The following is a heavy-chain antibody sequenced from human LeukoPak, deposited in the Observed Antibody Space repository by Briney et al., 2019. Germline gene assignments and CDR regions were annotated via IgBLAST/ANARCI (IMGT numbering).Heavy chain of an antibody. CDR2: INHSGST. D-gene: IGHD5-12*01. CDR3: ARGRENLYIVATRDEYYYGMDV. V-gene: IGHV4-34*01. Sequence: SETLSLTCAVYGGSFSGYYWRWIRQPPGKGLERIGEINHSGSTNYNPSLKSRVTISVDTSKNQFSLKLSSVTAADTAVYYCARGRENLYIVATRDEYYYGMDVWGQGTTVTVSS. CDR1: GGSFSGYY. J-gene: IGHJ6*02.